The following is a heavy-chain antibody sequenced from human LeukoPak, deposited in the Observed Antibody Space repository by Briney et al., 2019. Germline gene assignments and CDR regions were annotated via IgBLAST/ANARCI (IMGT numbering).Heavy chain of an antibody. D-gene: IGHD1-26*01. Sequence: PSETLSLTCTVSGGSISSYYWSWIRQPAGKGLEWIGRIYTSGSTNYNPSLKSRVTMSVGTSKDQFSLKLSSVTAADTAIYYRARVWSYYWYFDLWGRGTLVTVSS. CDR3: ARVWSYYWYFDL. CDR2: IYTSGST. J-gene: IGHJ2*01. CDR1: GGSISSYY. V-gene: IGHV4-4*07.